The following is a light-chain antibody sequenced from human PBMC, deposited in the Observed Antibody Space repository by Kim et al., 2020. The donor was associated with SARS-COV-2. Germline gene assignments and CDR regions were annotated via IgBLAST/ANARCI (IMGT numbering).Light chain of an antibody. V-gene: IGLV8-61*01. CDR2: STN. Sequence: QTVVTQEISISVSPGGTVTLTCGLTSGSVSSTYHPSWYQQTPGQSPRTLIHSTNTRSSGVPDRFSGSILGNKAALTITGAQADDECDYYCVLYVGSGIWVFGGGTQLTVL. J-gene: IGLJ3*02. CDR3: VLYVGSGIWV. CDR1: SGSVSSTYH.